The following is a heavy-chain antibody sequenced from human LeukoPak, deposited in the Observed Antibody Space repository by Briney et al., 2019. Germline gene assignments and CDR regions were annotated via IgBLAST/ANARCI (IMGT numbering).Heavy chain of an antibody. D-gene: IGHD3-3*01. V-gene: IGHV4-38-2*01. J-gene: IGHJ4*02. Sequence: SETLSLTCAVSGYSISSGYYWGWIRQPPGKGLEWIGSIYHSGYTYYNPSLKSRVATSVDTSKNQFSLKLSSVTAADTAVYYCARGRQLVLRFLEWLFYPFDYWGQGTLVTVSS. CDR3: ARGRQLVLRFLEWLFYPFDY. CDR1: GYSISSGYY. CDR2: IYHSGYT.